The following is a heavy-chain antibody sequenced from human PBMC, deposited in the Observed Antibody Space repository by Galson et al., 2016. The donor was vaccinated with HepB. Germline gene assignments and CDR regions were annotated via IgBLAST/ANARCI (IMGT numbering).Heavy chain of an antibody. V-gene: IGHV4-31*11. CDR3: ARIRGWLGVYHFDY. J-gene: IGHJ4*02. Sequence: TLSLTCAVSGGSINSDVWWSWIRQHPGKGLEWIGYIYYSGSTYYNPSLKSRVNISVDTSKDQFSLKLSSVTAADTAVYYCARIRGWLGVYHFDYWGQGTLVTVSS. CDR1: GGSINSDVW. D-gene: IGHD6-19*01. CDR2: IYYSGST.